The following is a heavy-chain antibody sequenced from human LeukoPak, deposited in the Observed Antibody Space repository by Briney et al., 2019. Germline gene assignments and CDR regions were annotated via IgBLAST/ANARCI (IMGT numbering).Heavy chain of an antibody. CDR2: IYHSGST. D-gene: IGHD3-10*01. V-gene: IGHV4-38-2*01. CDR3: ARVSGSGSRPYYYYYYMDV. Sequence: SETLSLTCAVSGYSISSGYYWGWIRQPPGKGLEWIGSIYHSGSTYYNPSLKSRVTISVDTSKNQFSLKLSSVTAADTAVYYCARVSGSGSRPYYYYYYMDVWGKGTTVTVSS. J-gene: IGHJ6*03. CDR1: GYSISSGYY.